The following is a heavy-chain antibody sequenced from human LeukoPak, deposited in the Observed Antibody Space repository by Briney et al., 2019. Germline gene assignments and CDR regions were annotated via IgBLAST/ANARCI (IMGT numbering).Heavy chain of an antibody. CDR3: ARGTNGGTGAFDI. CDR1: GGSISSGGYY. CDR2: IYYSGST. D-gene: IGHD4-23*01. Sequence: SQTLSLTCTVSGGSISSGGYYWSWIRQHPGKGLEWIGYIYYSGSTYYNPSLKSRVTISVDTSKNQFSLKLSSVTAADTAVYYCARGTNGGTGAFDIWGQGTMVTVSS. J-gene: IGHJ3*02. V-gene: IGHV4-31*03.